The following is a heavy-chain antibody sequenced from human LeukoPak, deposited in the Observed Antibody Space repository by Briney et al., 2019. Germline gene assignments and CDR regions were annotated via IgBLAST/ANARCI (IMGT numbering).Heavy chain of an antibody. J-gene: IGHJ4*02. CDR3: ARDSIDYYDSSGYYRTIDY. CDR1: GYTFTSYG. Sequence: GASVKVSCKASGYTFTSYGISWVRQAPGQGLEWMGWISAYNGNTNYAQKFQGRVTITADKSTSTAYMELSSLRSEDTAVYYCARDSIDYYDSSGYYRTIDYWGQGTLVTVSS. D-gene: IGHD3-22*01. CDR2: ISAYNGNT. V-gene: IGHV1-18*01.